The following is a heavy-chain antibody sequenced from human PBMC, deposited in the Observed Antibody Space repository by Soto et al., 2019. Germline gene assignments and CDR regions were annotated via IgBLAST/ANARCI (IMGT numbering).Heavy chain of an antibody. Sequence: VRQAPGKGLEWVSYISSSSSTIYYADSVKGRFTISRDNAKNSLYLQMNSLRAEDTAVYYCARHPERIAEIGWFDPWGQGTLVTVSS. CDR3: ARHPERIAEIGWFDP. J-gene: IGHJ5*02. CDR2: ISSSSSTI. V-gene: IGHV3-48*01. D-gene: IGHD6-13*01.